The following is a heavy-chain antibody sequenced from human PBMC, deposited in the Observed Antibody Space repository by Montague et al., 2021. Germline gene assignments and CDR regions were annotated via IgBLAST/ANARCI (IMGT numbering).Heavy chain of an antibody. Sequence: PALVKPTQTLTLTCTFSGFSISTSRVGVGWTRQPPGKALEWLALTYWDDEKRYSPSLKRRLTITKDTSKNQVVLTMTNIDPVDTDTYYCAHRVVWAAGQSWFDAWGQGTLVTVSS. CDR3: AHRVVWAAGQSWFDA. J-gene: IGHJ5*02. D-gene: IGHD6-13*01. V-gene: IGHV2-5*02. CDR2: TYWDDEK. CDR1: GFSISTSRVG.